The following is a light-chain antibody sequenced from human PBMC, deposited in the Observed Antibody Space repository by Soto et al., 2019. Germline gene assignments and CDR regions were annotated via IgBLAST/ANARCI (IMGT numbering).Light chain of an antibody. CDR3: QQDNTWSPIT. CDR2: DAS. CDR1: KSVSSN. J-gene: IGKJ5*01. Sequence: EIVMTQSPATLSVSPGERATLSCRASKSVSSNLARYQQKPGQAPRILIFDASTRAAGIPARFSGSGSGTEFTLTITSLQSEDFAIYYCQQDNTWSPITFGQGTRLEIE. V-gene: IGKV3D-15*01.